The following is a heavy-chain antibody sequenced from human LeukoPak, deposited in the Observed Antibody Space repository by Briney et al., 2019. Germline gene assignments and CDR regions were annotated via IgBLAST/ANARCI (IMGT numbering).Heavy chain of an antibody. D-gene: IGHD6-13*01. CDR3: ARDLGMVGSSWDFDY. Sequence: PGGSLRLSCAASGFTFSSYSMNWVRQAPGKGLEWVSSISSSSSYIYYADSVKGRFTISRDNAKNSLYLQMNSLRAEDTAVYYCARDLGMVGSSWDFDYWGQGTLATVSS. J-gene: IGHJ4*02. CDR2: ISSSSSYI. V-gene: IGHV3-21*01. CDR1: GFTFSSYS.